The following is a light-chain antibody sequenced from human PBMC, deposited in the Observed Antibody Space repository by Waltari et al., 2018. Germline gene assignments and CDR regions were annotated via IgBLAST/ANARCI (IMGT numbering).Light chain of an antibody. CDR1: QGISSY. J-gene: IGKJ1*01. CDR2: AAT. CDR3: LKHDTYPRT. V-gene: IGKV1-17*01. Sequence: DIQMTQSPSSLSAPVGDTVTITCRASQGISSYLNWFQQKPGQAPKLLIYAATTLQSGVPSRFSGSGSGTEVTLTLNSLQPEDFAAYYGLKHDTYPRTFGQGTKVEIK.